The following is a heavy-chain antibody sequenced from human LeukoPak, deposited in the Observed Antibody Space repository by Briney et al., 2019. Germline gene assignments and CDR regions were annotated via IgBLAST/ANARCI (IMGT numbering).Heavy chain of an antibody. CDR3: VGAIWGRNY. CDR2: IGTASDT. D-gene: IGHD2-2*02. Sequence: GGSLRLSCAASGFTFRNYDMHWVRQATGKGLGWVSGIGTASDTYYPGSVKGRFTISRENAKNSLYLQMNSLTVGDTGVYYCVGAIWGRNYWGQGTLVTVSS. V-gene: IGHV3-13*04. CDR1: GFTFRNYD. J-gene: IGHJ4*02.